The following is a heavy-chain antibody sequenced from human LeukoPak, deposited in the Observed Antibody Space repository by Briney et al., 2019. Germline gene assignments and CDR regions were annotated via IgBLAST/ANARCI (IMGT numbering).Heavy chain of an antibody. CDR1: GGSISSSSYY. CDR3: VGGSGSYYGRPRNWFDP. Sequence: SETLSLTCTVSGGSISSSSYYWGWIRQPPGKGLEWIGSIYHSGSTYYNPSLKSRVTISVDTSKNQFSLKLSSVTAADTAVYYCVGGSGSYYGRPRNWFDPWGQGTLVTVSS. D-gene: IGHD3-10*01. V-gene: IGHV4-39*01. CDR2: IYHSGST. J-gene: IGHJ5*02.